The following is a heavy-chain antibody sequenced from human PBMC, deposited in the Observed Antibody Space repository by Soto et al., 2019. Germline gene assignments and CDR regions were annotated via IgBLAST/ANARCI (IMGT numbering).Heavy chain of an antibody. V-gene: IGHV3-23*01. J-gene: IGHJ4*02. CDR2: ISGTDDYT. CDR1: GFTFSNFA. CDR3: ARDRPSPYCSSTSCSSYFDY. Sequence: GGSLRLSCAASGFTFSNFAMTWVRQAPGAGLEWVSSISGTDDYTYYADSVKGRFTISRDNSKNTLYLQMNSLRAEDTAVYYCARDRPSPYCSSTSCSSYFDYWGQGTLVTVSS. D-gene: IGHD2-2*01.